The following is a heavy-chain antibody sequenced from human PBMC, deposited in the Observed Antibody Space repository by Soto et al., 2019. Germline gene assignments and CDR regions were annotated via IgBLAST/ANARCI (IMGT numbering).Heavy chain of an antibody. CDR1: GGSISSYY. CDR3: ARRWGRSFDY. CDR2: IYYSGST. V-gene: IGHV4-59*08. D-gene: IGHD2-15*01. Sequence: PSEALSLTCTVSGGSISSYYWSWIRQPPGKGLEWIGYIYYSGSTNYNPSLKSRVTISVDTSKNQFSLKLSSVTAADTAVYYCARRWGRSFDYWGQGTLVTVSS. J-gene: IGHJ4*02.